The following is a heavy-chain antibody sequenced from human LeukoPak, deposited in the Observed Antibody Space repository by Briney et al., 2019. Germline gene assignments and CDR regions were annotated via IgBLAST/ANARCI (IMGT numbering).Heavy chain of an antibody. V-gene: IGHV4-31*03. CDR2: IYYSGST. CDR3: ARELRPYYYDSSGPIWGNYFDY. J-gene: IGHJ4*02. Sequence: SETLSLTCTVSGGSISSGGYYWSWICQHPGKGLEWIGYIYYSGSTYYNPSLKSRVTISVDTSKNQFSLKLSSVTAADTAVYYCARELRPYYYDSSGPIWGNYFDYWGQGTLVTVSS. D-gene: IGHD3-22*01. CDR1: GGSISSGGYY.